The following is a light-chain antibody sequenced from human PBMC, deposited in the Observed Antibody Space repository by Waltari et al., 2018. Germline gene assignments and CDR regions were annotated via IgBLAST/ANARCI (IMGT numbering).Light chain of an antibody. V-gene: IGLV2-14*01. CDR3: SSLGV. J-gene: IGLJ1*01. CDR2: EVS. CDR1: SSDVGGYNY. Sequence: QSALTQPASVSGSPGQSITISCTGTSSDVGGYNYVSWYQQHPGKAPKLMIYEVSNRPSGVSNRFSGSKSGNTASLTISGLQAEDEADYYCSSLGVFGTGTKVTVL.